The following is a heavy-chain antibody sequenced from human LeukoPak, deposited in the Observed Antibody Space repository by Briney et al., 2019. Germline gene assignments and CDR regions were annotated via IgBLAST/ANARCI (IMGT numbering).Heavy chain of an antibody. Sequence: GGSLRLSCAASGFIFDDYGMSWVRQAPGKGLEWVSGINWNGDSTGYADSVKGRFTISRDNAKNSLYLQMNSLRAEDTAIYYCARVGTTYFFDYWGQGTLVTVSS. CDR2: INWNGDST. D-gene: IGHD1-7*01. J-gene: IGHJ4*02. CDR1: GFIFDDYG. CDR3: ARVGTTYFFDY. V-gene: IGHV3-20*04.